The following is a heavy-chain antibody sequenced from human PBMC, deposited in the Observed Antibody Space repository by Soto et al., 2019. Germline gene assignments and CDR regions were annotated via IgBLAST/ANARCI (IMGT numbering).Heavy chain of an antibody. J-gene: IGHJ3*01. D-gene: IGHD3-22*01. CDR1: GFTFTSSA. V-gene: IGHV1-58*01. CDR2: IVVGSGNT. CDR3: TPDSAYYYDSSSYNYPPDAFEV. Sequence: SVKVSCKASGFTFTSSAVQWVRQARGQRLEWIGWIVVGSGNTNYAQKFQERVTITRDMSTRTAYMELSSLRSEDTSLYYCTPDSAYYYDSSSYNYPPDAFEVWGRVKMVTVSS.